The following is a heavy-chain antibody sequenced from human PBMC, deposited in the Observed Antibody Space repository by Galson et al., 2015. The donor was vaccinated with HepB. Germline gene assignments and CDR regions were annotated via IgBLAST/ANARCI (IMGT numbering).Heavy chain of an antibody. CDR2: INPSGGST. Sequence: SVKVSCKASGYTFTSYYMHWVRQAPGQGLEWMGIINPSGGSTSYAQKLQGRVTMTRDTSTSTVYMELSSLRSEDTAVYYCARDRGWDSGSLDGWGQGTLVTVSS. D-gene: IGHD1-26*01. CDR3: ARDRGWDSGSLDG. J-gene: IGHJ4*02. CDR1: GYTFTSYY. V-gene: IGHV1-46*04.